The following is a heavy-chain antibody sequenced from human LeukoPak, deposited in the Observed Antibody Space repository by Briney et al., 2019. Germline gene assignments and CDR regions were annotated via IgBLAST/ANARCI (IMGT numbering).Heavy chain of an antibody. CDR1: GGSFSGYY. D-gene: IGHD3-3*01. V-gene: IGHV4-34*01. J-gene: IGHJ6*03. Sequence: PSETLSLTCAVYGGSFSGYYWSWIRRPPGKGLEWIGEINHSGSTNYNPSLKSRVTISVDTSKNQFSLKLSSVTAADTAVYYCARGGIRFLEWAYYYYYYMDVWGKGTTVTVSS. CDR2: INHSGST. CDR3: ARGGIRFLEWAYYYYYYMDV.